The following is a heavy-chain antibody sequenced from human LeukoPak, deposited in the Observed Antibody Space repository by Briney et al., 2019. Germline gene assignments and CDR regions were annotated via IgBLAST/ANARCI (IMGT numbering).Heavy chain of an antibody. CDR3: ARVVGDCSSTSCYPVRWLPRWYFDL. J-gene: IGHJ2*01. D-gene: IGHD2-2*01. Sequence: SETLPLTCTVSGGSISSYYWSWIRQPPGKGLEWIGYIYYSGSTNYNPSLKSRVTISVDTSKNQFSLKLSSVTAADTAVYYCARVVGDCSSTSCYPVRWLPRWYFDLWGRGTLVTVSS. V-gene: IGHV4-59*12. CDR2: IYYSGST. CDR1: GGSISSYY.